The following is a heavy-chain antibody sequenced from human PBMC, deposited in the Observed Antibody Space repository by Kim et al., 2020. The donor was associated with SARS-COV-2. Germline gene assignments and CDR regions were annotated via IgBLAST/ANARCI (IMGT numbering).Heavy chain of an antibody. J-gene: IGHJ6*02. CDR3: AKDKHRTYYYYYGMDV. D-gene: IGHD2-2*01. V-gene: IGHV3-30*02. Sequence: SVKGRFTIARDNSKNTLYLQMNSLRTEDTAVYYCAKDKHRTYYYYYGMDVWGQGTTVTVSS.